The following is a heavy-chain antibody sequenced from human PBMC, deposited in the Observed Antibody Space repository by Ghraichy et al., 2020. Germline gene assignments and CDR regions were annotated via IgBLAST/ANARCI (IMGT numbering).Heavy chain of an antibody. J-gene: IGHJ4*02. CDR2: INHTGST. D-gene: IGHD4-23*01. V-gene: IGHV4-34*01. Sequence: GSLSLTCAVYGGSFNTYYWSWIRQPPGKGLEWIGEINHTGSTSYNPSLKNRVTISVDTSKNQISLKMNAVTAADTAVYYCARPPHGDKDWWGQGTLVTVSS. CDR3: ARPPHGDKDW. CDR1: GGSFNTYY.